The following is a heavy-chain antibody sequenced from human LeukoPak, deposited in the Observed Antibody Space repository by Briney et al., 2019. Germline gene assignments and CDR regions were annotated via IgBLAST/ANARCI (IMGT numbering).Heavy chain of an antibody. CDR1: GGSISTSNYY. CDR3: ARRGKYYDILTGYYYYYYYMDV. CDR2: IYYSGST. D-gene: IGHD3-9*01. V-gene: IGHV4-39*07. J-gene: IGHJ6*03. Sequence: PSETLSLTCTVSGGSISTSNYYWGWLRQPPGKGLEWIGSIYYSGSTNYNPSLKSRVTISVDTSKNQFSLKLSSVAAADTAVYYCARRGKYYDILTGYYYYYYYMDVWGKGTTVTISS.